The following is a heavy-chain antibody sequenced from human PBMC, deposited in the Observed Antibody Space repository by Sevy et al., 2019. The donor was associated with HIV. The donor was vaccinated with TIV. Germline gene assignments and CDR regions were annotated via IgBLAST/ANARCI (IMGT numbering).Heavy chain of an antibody. CDR1: GFTFSTYT. V-gene: IGHV3-48*02. J-gene: IGHJ5*02. CDR3: AREAYYYDSREENWFDP. Sequence: GGSLRLSCVGSGFTFSTYTMHWVRQAPGKGLEWLSSISRDRRTIYYADSLKGRFTISRDNAKNSLYLQMNSLRDEDTAVYYCAREAYYYDSREENWFDPWDQGTLVTVSS. D-gene: IGHD3-22*01. CDR2: ISRDRRTI.